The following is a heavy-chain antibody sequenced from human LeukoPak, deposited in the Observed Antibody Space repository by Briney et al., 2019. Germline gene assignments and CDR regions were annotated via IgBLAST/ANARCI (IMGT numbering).Heavy chain of an antibody. D-gene: IGHD7-27*01. J-gene: IGHJ4*02. Sequence: GGSLRLSCAASGFTFSSFAMSWVRQAPGKGLEWVSAISGSGGSTYYADSVKGRFTISRDNSKNTLYLQMNTLRAEDTAVYYCAKGVNWGPYYFDYWGQGTLITVSS. CDR3: AKGVNWGPYYFDY. CDR2: ISGSGGST. CDR1: GFTFSSFA. V-gene: IGHV3-23*01.